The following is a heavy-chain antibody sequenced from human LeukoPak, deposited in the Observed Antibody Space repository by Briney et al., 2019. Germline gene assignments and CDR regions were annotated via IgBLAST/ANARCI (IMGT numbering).Heavy chain of an antibody. CDR2: INANTGNP. V-gene: IGHV7-4-1*02. CDR1: GYTFTSYA. Sequence: ASVKVSCKASGYTFTSYAMNWVRQAPGQGLEWMGWINANTGNPTYAQGFTGRFVFSLDTSVSTAYLQISSLKAEDTAVYYCARGRIAARQYNYYYMDVWGKGTTVTVSS. J-gene: IGHJ6*03. D-gene: IGHD6-6*01. CDR3: ARGRIAARQYNYYYMDV.